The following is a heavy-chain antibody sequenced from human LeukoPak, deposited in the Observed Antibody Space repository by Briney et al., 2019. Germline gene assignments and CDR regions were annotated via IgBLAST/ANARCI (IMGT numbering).Heavy chain of an antibody. J-gene: IGHJ3*02. D-gene: IGHD5-24*01. CDR1: GGTFSSYA. Sequence: SVKVSCKASGGTFSSYAISWVRQAPGQGLEWMGGIIPIFGTANYAQKFQGRVTITADKSTSTAYMELSSLRSEDTAVYYCARRGRDGYSLGAFDIWGQGTMVTVSS. CDR3: ARRGRDGYSLGAFDI. CDR2: IIPIFGTA. V-gene: IGHV1-69*06.